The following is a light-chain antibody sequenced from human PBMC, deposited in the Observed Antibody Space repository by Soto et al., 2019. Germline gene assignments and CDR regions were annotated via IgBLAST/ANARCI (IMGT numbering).Light chain of an antibody. V-gene: IGKV1-9*01. CDR3: QQLNSYPLI. CDR1: QGISSY. J-gene: IGKJ4*01. CDR2: AAS. Sequence: DIQLTQSPSFLSASVGDRVTITCRASQGISSYLAWYQQKPGKAPKLLIYAASTLQSRVPSRFSGIGSRTEYTHTISSLQPEDFATYYCQQLNSYPLIFGGGTKVEIK.